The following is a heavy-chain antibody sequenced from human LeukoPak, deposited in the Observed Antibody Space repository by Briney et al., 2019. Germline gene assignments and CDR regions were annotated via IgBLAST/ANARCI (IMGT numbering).Heavy chain of an antibody. CDR3: ARGFNDSSGYYYDPFDY. CDR1: GGSFSGYY. D-gene: IGHD3-22*01. Sequence: PLETLSLTCAVYGGSFSGYYWSWIRQPPGKGLEWIGEINHSGSTNYNPSLKSRVTISVDTSKNQFSLKLSSVTAADTAVYYCARGFNDSSGYYYDPFDYWGQGTLVTVSS. V-gene: IGHV4-34*01. CDR2: INHSGST. J-gene: IGHJ4*02.